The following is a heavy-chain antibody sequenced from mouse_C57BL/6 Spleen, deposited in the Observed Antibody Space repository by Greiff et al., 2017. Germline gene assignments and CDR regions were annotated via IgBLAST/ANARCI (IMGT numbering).Heavy chain of an antibody. J-gene: IGHJ2*01. CDR2: ISSGGSYT. CDR3: AGASTVVADY. Sequence: EVKLVESGGDLVKPGGSLKLSCAASGFTFSSYGMPWVRQTPDKRLEWVANISSGGSYTYYPDSVKGRFTISRDNDKNTLYLQMNSLKSEDTAMYYCAGASTVVADYWGQDTTLTVSS. D-gene: IGHD1-1*01. CDR1: GFTFSSYG. V-gene: IGHV5-6*01.